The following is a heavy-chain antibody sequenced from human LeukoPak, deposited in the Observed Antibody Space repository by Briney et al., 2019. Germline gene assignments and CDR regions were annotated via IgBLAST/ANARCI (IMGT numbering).Heavy chain of an antibody. D-gene: IGHD3-3*01. V-gene: IGHV3-9*03. CDR1: GFTFDDYA. J-gene: IGHJ4*02. Sequence: PGRSLRLSCAASGFTFDDYALHWVRQAPGKGLEWVSGISWNSGSIGYADSVKGRFTISRDNAKNSLYLQMNSLRAEDMALYYCAKGVSKQHLFGPFDYWGQGTLVTVSS. CDR2: ISWNSGSI. CDR3: AKGVSKQHLFGPFDY.